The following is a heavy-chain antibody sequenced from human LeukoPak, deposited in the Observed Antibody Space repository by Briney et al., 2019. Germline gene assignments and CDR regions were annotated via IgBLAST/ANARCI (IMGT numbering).Heavy chain of an antibody. V-gene: IGHV1-69*05. CDR3: ARGTRYSGSYLD. Sequence: SVKVSCKASGGTFSSYAISWVRQAPGQGLEWMGRIIPIFGTANYAQKFQGRVTITTDESTSTAYMELSSLRSEDTAVYYCARGTRYSGSYLDWGQGTLVTVSS. D-gene: IGHD1-26*01. J-gene: IGHJ4*02. CDR1: GGTFSSYA. CDR2: IIPIFGTA.